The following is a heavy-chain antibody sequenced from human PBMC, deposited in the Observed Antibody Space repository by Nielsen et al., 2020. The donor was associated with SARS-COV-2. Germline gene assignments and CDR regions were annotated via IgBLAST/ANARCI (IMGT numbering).Heavy chain of an antibody. CDR3: ATEPSFSGSYDDNWFDP. J-gene: IGHJ5*02. V-gene: IGHV3-30-3*01. CDR1: GFTFSSYA. Sequence: GSLKISCAASGFTFSSYAMHWVRQAPGKGLEWVAVISYDGSNKYYADSVKGRFTISRDNSKNTLYLQMNSLRAEDTAVYYCATEPSFSGSYDDNWFDPWGQGTLVTVSS. CDR2: ISYDGSNK. D-gene: IGHD1-26*01.